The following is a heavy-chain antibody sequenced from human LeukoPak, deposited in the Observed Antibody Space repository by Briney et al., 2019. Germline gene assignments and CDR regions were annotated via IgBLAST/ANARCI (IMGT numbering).Heavy chain of an antibody. CDR3: ARSSYSSSSSV. Sequence: GGSLRLSCAVSGFTFSGVWMSWSRQAPGKGLEWVASISSDGSEGYYADVVKGRFTISRDNAKNSLYLQINSLRAEDTAVYYCARSSYSSSSSVWGQGTMVTVSS. CDR1: GFTFSGVW. V-gene: IGHV3-7*03. J-gene: IGHJ3*01. CDR2: ISSDGSEG. D-gene: IGHD6-6*01.